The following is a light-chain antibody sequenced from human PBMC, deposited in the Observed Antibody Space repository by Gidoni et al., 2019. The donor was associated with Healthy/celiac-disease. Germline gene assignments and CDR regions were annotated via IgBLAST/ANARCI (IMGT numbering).Light chain of an antibody. V-gene: IGKV4-1*01. CDR1: QSVLYSSNNKSY. CDR3: QQYYSTPPT. Sequence: DIVMTQSSDSLAVSLGERVTIHCKSSQSVLYSSNNKSYLAWYQQKPGQPPKLLIYGASTRQSGVPDRFSGSGSGTDFTLTISSLQAEDVAVYYCQQYYSTPPTFGEGTKVEIK. J-gene: IGKJ4*01. CDR2: GAS.